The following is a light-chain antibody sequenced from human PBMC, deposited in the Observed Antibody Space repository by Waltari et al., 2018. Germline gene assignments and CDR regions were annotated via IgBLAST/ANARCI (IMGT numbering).Light chain of an antibody. V-gene: IGLV3-1*01. CDR2: QDH. CDR1: KLGDKY. CDR3: QAWDTSTAV. J-gene: IGLJ2*01. Sequence: SYELTQPPSVSVSPGQTASITCSGDKLGDKYACWYQQKPGQSPVLVIYQDHKRPSGIPERFSGSNSGNTATLTVSGTQAVDEADYYCQAWDTSTAVFGGGTKLTVL.